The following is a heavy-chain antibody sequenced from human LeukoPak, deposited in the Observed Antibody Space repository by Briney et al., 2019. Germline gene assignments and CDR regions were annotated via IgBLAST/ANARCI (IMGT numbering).Heavy chain of an antibody. J-gene: IGHJ3*02. CDR3: ASHPGDNIPMMYAYDAFDI. CDR1: GFTFSDYY. V-gene: IGHV3-11*04. Sequence: GGSLRLSCAASGFTFSDYYMSWIRQAPGKGLEWLSYISNSGTIIYYSDSVKGRFTISRDNAMNSLYLQMNSLRAEDTAVYYCASHPGDNIPMMYAYDAFDIWGQGTMVTVSS. CDR2: ISNSGTII. D-gene: IGHD2-8*01.